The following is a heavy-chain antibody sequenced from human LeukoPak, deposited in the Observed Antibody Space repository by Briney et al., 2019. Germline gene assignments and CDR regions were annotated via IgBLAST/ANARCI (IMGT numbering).Heavy chain of an antibody. D-gene: IGHD3-10*01. CDR1: GFTFDDYA. Sequence: PGGSLRLSCAASGFTFDDYAMHWVRQAPGKGLEWVSGISWNSGSIGYADSVKGRFTISRDNAKNSLYLQMNSLRAEDTALYYCAKDYGSGSYSYNWFDPWGQGTLVTVSS. CDR2: ISWNSGSI. CDR3: AKDYGSGSYSYNWFDP. J-gene: IGHJ5*02. V-gene: IGHV3-9*01.